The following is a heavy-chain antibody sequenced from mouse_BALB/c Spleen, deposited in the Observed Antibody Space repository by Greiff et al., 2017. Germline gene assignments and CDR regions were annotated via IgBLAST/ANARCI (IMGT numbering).Heavy chain of an antibody. CDR3: TRGGYGGMDY. Sequence: DVHLVESGGGLVQPGGSMKLSCAASGFTFSDAWMDWVRQSPEKGLEWVAEIRIKANNHATYYAESVKGRFTISRDDSKSSVYLQMNSLRAEDTGIYYCTRGGYGGMDYWGQGTSVTVSS. J-gene: IGHJ4*01. V-gene: IGHV6-6*01. D-gene: IGHD1-2*01. CDR1: GFTFSDAW. CDR2: IRIKANNHAT.